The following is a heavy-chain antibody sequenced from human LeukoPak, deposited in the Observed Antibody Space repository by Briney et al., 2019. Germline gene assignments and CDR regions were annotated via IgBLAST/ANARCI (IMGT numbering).Heavy chain of an antibody. D-gene: IGHD6-13*01. CDR3: ASYSSSWLSPGYGMDV. CDR2: INAGNGNT. Sequence: GASVKVSCKASGYTFTSYAMHWVRQAPGQRLEWMGWINAGNGNTKYSQKFQGRVTITRDTSASTAYMELSSLRSEDTAVYYCASYSSSWLSPGYGMDVWGQGATVTVSS. J-gene: IGHJ6*02. CDR1: GYTFTSYA. V-gene: IGHV1-3*01.